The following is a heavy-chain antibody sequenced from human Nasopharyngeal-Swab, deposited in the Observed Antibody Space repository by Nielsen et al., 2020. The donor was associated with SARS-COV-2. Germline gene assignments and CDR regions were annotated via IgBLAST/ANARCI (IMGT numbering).Heavy chain of an antibody. CDR1: GFTFSSYE. J-gene: IGHJ4*02. CDR2: ISSSGSTI. V-gene: IGHV3-48*03. Sequence: GAPLRLSCAASGFTFSSYEMNWVRQAPGKGLEWVSYISSSGSTIYYADSVKGRFTISRDNAKNSLYLQMNSLRAEDTAVYYCARVRYSYGYAQFDYWGQGTLVTVSS. CDR3: ARVRYSYGYAQFDY. D-gene: IGHD5-18*01.